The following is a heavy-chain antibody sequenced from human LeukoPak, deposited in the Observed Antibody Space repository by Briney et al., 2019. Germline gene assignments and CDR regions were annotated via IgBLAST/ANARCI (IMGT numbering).Heavy chain of an antibody. CDR2: IDSSASTT. CDR1: KFYFSTCD. Sequence: GGSLRLSCTASKFYFSTCDMNWVRQVPGKGLEWVSYIDSSASTTYYAGSVQGRFTVSRGNAKNSLYLQMTSLRVEDTAFYYCASAHGGSGYDRPFDYWGQGTLVTVSS. V-gene: IGHV3-48*03. J-gene: IGHJ4*02. CDR3: ASAHGGSGYDRPFDY. D-gene: IGHD5-12*01.